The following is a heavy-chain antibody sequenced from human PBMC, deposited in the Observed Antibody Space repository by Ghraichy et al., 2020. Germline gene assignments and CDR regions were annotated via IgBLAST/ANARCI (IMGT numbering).Heavy chain of an antibody. J-gene: IGHJ3*02. V-gene: IGHV3-21*01. CDR2: ISSSSSYI. Sequence: GGSLRLSCAASGFTFSSYSMNWVRQAPGKGLEWVSSISSSSSYIYYADSVKGRFTISRDNAKNSLYLQMNSLRAEDTAVYYCATPSVLERQLRLDFDAFDIWGQGTMVTVSS. D-gene: IGHD1-26*01. CDR3: ATPSVLERQLRLDFDAFDI. CDR1: GFTFSSYS.